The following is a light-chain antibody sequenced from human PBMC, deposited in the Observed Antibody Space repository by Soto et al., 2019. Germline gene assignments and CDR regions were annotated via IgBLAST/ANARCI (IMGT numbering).Light chain of an antibody. CDR2: AAS. V-gene: IGKV1-39*01. Sequence: DIQMTQSPSSLSASVGARVPITCRASQSISSYLKWYQQKPGKAPKRLIYAASSLQSVFPSRYSGSRSGTDFTLTIISLQTEDFGTDYCNHRYCHPLTFGGGTKVETK. J-gene: IGKJ4*01. CDR3: NHRYCHPLT. CDR1: QSISSY.